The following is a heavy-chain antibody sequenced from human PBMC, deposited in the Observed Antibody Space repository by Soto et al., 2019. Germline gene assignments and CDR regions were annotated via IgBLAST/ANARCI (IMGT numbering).Heavy chain of an antibody. CDR2: IIPIFGTA. J-gene: IGHJ3*02. CDR1: GGTFSSYA. CDR3: ARRKGYDFWSAQNAFDI. Sequence: ASVKVSCKASGGTFSSYAISWVRQAPGQGLEWMGGIIPIFGTANYAQKFQGRVTITADESTSTAYMELSGLRSEDTAVYYCARRKGYDFWSAQNAFDIWGQGTMVTVSS. V-gene: IGHV1-69*13. D-gene: IGHD3-3*01.